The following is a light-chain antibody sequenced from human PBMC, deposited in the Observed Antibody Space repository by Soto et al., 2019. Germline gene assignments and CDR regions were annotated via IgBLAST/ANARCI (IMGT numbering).Light chain of an antibody. CDR2: SSF. V-gene: IGKV1-17*01. CDR3: LQHKSYPLT. J-gene: IGKJ5*01. CDR1: QGIGND. Sequence: DIQMTQSPSSLSASVGDRVTITCRASQGIGNDLGWYQQKPEKAPKRLIYSSFILQSGVPSRFSGSGSGTEFTLTISSLQPEDFATYYCLQHKSYPLTFGQGTRLEIK.